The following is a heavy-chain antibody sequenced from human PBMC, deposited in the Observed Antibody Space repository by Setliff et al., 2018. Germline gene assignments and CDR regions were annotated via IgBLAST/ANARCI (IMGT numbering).Heavy chain of an antibody. D-gene: IGHD3-16*01. CDR2: ITSTGTIT. CDR3: ATDLYGDRDFDH. Sequence: GGSLRLSCAVSGLIFSDYEMNWVRQAPGKGLEWISYITSTGTITLYAKSVKGRFTMSRDDAETSVYLQMNNLRGDDTGIYYCATDLYGDRDFDHWGRGTLVTVSS. CDR1: GLIFSDYE. V-gene: IGHV3-48*03. J-gene: IGHJ4*02.